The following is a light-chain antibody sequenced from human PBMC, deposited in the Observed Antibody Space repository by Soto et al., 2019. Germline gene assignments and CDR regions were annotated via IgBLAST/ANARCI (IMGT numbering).Light chain of an antibody. CDR1: SSDVGTYNP. Sequence: QSALTQPPSASGSPGQSVTISCTGTSSDVGTYNPFSWYQQHPGKAPKLMMYEVTKRPAEVPDRFSGSKSGNTASLTVSGLQAEDEADYYCSSYAGTHIVFGIGTKLTVL. CDR3: SSYAGTHIV. CDR2: EVT. V-gene: IGLV2-8*01. J-gene: IGLJ1*01.